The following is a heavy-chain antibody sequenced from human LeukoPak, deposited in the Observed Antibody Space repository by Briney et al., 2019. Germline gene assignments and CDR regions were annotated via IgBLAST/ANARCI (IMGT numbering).Heavy chain of an antibody. CDR3: ARRGSDY. V-gene: IGHV3-11*04. Sequence: PGGSLRLSCAASGFTFSDYYMSCIRQAPGKGLEWLSYIRSSGNTIYYADSVKGRFTISRDNANNSLYLQMNSLRPEDTAVYYCARRGSDYWGQGTLVTVSS. CDR2: IRSSGNTI. J-gene: IGHJ4*02. CDR1: GFTFSDYY.